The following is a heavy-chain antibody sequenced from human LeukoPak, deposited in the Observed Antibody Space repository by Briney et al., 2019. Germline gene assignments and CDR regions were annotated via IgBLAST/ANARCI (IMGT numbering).Heavy chain of an antibody. CDR1: GFTFSDYY. D-gene: IGHD4-23*01. Sequence: GGSLRLSCAASGFTFSDYYMSWIRQAPGKGLEWVSYISSSGSTIYYADSVKGRFTISRDNSKTTLYLQMNSLRAEDTAVYYCAKDTTVVTPRALDYWGQGSLVTVSS. V-gene: IGHV3-11*01. J-gene: IGHJ4*02. CDR2: ISSSGSTI. CDR3: AKDTTVVTPRALDY.